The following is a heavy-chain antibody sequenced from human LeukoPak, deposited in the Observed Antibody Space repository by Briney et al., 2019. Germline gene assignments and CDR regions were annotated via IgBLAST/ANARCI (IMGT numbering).Heavy chain of an antibody. D-gene: IGHD2-15*01. CDR1: GFTFSTYW. Sequence: PGGSLRLSCAASGFTFSTYWMTWVRQAPGKGLEWVANIKQGGSQKYYVDSAKGRFTISRDNAKNSLYLQMDSLRAEDTAVYYCARDTGCAGGTCFSFYDYWGQGTLVTVSS. CDR3: ARDTGCAGGTCFSFYDY. CDR2: IKQGGSQK. V-gene: IGHV3-7*01. J-gene: IGHJ4*02.